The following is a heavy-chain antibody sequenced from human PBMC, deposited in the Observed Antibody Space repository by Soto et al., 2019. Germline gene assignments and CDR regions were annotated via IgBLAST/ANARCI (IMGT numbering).Heavy chain of an antibody. CDR3: ARIEIGSYDY. CDR2: INEDGSEE. CDR1: GFTFRNYC. J-gene: IGHJ4*02. V-gene: IGHV3-7*01. D-gene: IGHD1-26*01. Sequence: EVKLVESGGGLVQPGGSLRLSCAASGFTFRNYCLGWVRQAPGKGLEWVANINEDGSEEYYVDSVRGRFIISRDNARNSLFLQMNSLRAEDTAIYYCARIEIGSYDYWGQGTLVNVSS.